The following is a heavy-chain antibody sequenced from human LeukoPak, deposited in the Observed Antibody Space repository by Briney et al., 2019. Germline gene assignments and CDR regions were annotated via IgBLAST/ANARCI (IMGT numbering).Heavy chain of an antibody. J-gene: IGHJ2*01. V-gene: IGHV4-34*01. CDR3: ARGGRSSSRHWYFDL. Sequence: PSETLSLTCAVYGGSFSGYYWSWIRQPPGKGLEWIGEINHSGSTNYNPSLKSRVTISVDTSKNQFSLKLSSVTAADTAVYYCARGGRSSSRHWYFDLWGRGTLVTVSS. CDR2: INHSGST. CDR1: GGSFSGYY. D-gene: IGHD6-6*01.